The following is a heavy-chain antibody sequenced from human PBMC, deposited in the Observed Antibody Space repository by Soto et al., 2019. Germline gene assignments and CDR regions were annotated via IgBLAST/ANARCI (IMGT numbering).Heavy chain of an antibody. D-gene: IGHD2-15*01. CDR3: ATVGLGGYVDY. Sequence: GGPVKVSCKASGYTFTSYYMHWVRQAPGQGLEWMGIINPSGGSTSYAQKFQGRVTMTRDTSTSTVYMELSSLRSEDTAVYYCATVGLGGYVDYWGQGTLVTVSS. V-gene: IGHV1-46*01. J-gene: IGHJ4*02. CDR2: INPSGGST. CDR1: GYTFTSYY.